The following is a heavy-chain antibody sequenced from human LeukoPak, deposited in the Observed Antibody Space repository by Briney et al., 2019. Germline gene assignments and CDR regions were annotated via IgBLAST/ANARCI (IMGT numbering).Heavy chain of an antibody. J-gene: IGHJ4*02. V-gene: IGHV1-18*01. CDR1: GGSFNTYV. CDR3: ARDRIVATIFPGADY. CDR2: ISAYNGNT. Sequence: ASVEVSCKASGGSFNTYVITWVRQAPGQGLEWMGWISAYNGNTNYAQKLQGRVTMTTDTSTSTAYMELRSLRSDDTAVYYCARDRIVATIFPGADYWGQGTLVTVSS. D-gene: IGHD5-12*01.